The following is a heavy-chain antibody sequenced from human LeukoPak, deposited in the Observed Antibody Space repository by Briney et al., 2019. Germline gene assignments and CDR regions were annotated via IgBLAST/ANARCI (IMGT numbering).Heavy chain of an antibody. CDR3: ATTLNTLSEAQWELPPDY. Sequence: ASVKVSCKVSGYTLTELSMHWVRQAPGKGLEWMGGFDPEDGETIYAQKFQGRVTMTEDTSTDTAYMELSSLRSEDTAVYYCATTLNTLSEAQWELPPDYWGQGTLVTVSS. CDR1: GYTLTELS. D-gene: IGHD1-26*01. J-gene: IGHJ4*02. CDR2: FDPEDGET. V-gene: IGHV1-24*01.